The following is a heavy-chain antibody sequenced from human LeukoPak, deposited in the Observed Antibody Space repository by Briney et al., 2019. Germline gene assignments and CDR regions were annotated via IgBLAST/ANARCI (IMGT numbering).Heavy chain of an antibody. J-gene: IGHJ5*02. D-gene: IGHD2-2*01. CDR3: AKGRGIVVVPAAMRPYNWFDP. Sequence: QSGGSLRLSCAASGFTFSSYAMSWVRQAPGKGLEWVSAISGSGGSTYYADSVKGRFTIFRDNSKNTLYLQMNSLRAEDTAVYYCAKGRGIVVVPAAMRPYNWFDPWGQGTLVTVSS. CDR1: GFTFSSYA. CDR2: ISGSGGST. V-gene: IGHV3-23*01.